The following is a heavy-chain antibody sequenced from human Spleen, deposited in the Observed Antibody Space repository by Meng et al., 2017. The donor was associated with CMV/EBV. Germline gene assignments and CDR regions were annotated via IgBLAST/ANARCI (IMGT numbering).Heavy chain of an antibody. D-gene: IGHD6-13*01. Sequence: EVQLVGLGGGLFRPGGSLRSSCAASGFTVSSNYMSWVRQAPGKGLEWVSAIGTAGDTYYPGSVKGRFTISRENAKNSLYLQMNSLRAGDTAVYYCAKDSSSWLLDYWGQGTLVTVSS. CDR1: GFTVSSNY. V-gene: IGHV3-13*01. J-gene: IGHJ4*02. CDR2: IGTAGDT. CDR3: AKDSSSWLLDY.